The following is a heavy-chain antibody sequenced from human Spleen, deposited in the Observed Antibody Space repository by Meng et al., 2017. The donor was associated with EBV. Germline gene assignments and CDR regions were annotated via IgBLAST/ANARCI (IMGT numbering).Heavy chain of an antibody. Sequence: VTSGSDMQNPGATVKVPFKAPGSTFPGYPSHWVLQAPGQRPEWMGWINAGNGNTKFSQKFQGRIAITRDTAASTAFMELSSLSPEDTAVYYCASLGGNSYAWDDWGQGTLVTVSS. CDR3: ASLGGNSYAWDD. CDR2: INAGNGNT. V-gene: IGHV1-3*01. CDR1: GSTFPGYP. D-gene: IGHD4-23*01. J-gene: IGHJ4*02.